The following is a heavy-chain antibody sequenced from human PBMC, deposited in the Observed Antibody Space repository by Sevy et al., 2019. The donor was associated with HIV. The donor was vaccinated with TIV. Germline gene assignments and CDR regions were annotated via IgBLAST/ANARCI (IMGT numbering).Heavy chain of an antibody. CDR2: ISSSGSSI. Sequence: GESLKISCTASVFTFSSYDMNWVRQAPGKGLEWVSKISSSGSSIYYADSVKGRFTISRDNAKNSLNLQMNSLRAEDTAVYYCTRNGRAFDNGFDPWGQGTLVTVSS. V-gene: IGHV3-48*03. J-gene: IGHJ5*02. CDR3: TRNGRAFDNGFDP. D-gene: IGHD1-26*01. CDR1: VFTFSSYD.